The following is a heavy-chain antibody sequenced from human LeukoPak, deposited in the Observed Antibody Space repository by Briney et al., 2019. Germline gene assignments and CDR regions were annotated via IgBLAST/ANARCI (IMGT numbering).Heavy chain of an antibody. Sequence: PSETLSLTCAVYGGSFSGYYWSWIRQPPGKGLEWIGEINHSGSTNYNPSLKSRVTISVDTSKNQFSLKLSSVTAADTAVYYCARHVGVGYGDSIDYWGQGTLVTVSS. J-gene: IGHJ4*02. D-gene: IGHD4-17*01. V-gene: IGHV4-34*01. CDR2: INHSGST. CDR3: ARHVGVGYGDSIDY. CDR1: GGSFSGYY.